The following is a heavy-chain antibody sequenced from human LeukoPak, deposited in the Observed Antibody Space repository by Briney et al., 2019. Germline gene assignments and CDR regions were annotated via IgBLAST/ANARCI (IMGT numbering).Heavy chain of an antibody. CDR3: ARHASYFYSSPYAD. J-gene: IGHJ4*02. V-gene: IGHV4-59*08. Sequence: SETLSLTCAVSPLSVTNYYWSWIRQPPGKGLEGIGHIYYTGNTNYNPSLKSRVTLSLDTSKNQFSLRLNSVTATDTAVYYCARHASYFYSSPYADWGQGTLVTVSS. CDR2: IYYTGNT. CDR1: PLSVTNYY. D-gene: IGHD3-22*01.